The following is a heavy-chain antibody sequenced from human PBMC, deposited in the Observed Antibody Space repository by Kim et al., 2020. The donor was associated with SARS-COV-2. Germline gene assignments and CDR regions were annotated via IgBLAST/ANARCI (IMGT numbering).Heavy chain of an antibody. CDR1: GGTFSSYA. Sequence: SVKVSCKASGGTFSSYAISWVRQAPGQGLEWMGGIIPIFGTANYAQKFQGRVTITADESTSTAYMELSSLRSEDTAVYYCASIAVAGTSQKAIFDYWGQGTLVTVSS. D-gene: IGHD6-19*01. CDR2: IIPIFGTA. CDR3: ASIAVAGTSQKAIFDY. V-gene: IGHV1-69*13. J-gene: IGHJ4*02.